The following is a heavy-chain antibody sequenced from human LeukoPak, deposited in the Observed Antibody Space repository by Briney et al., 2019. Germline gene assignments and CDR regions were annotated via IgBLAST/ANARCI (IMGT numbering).Heavy chain of an antibody. D-gene: IGHD3-22*01. CDR1: GYTFTSYY. CDR2: INPSGGST. CDR3: ARGSLAYYYDSSGYPGGY. Sequence: VASVKVSCKASGYTFTSYYMHWVRQAPGQGLEWIGIINPSGGSTSYAQKFQGRVTMTRDTSTSTVYMELSSLRSEDTAVYYCARGSLAYYYDSSGYPGGYWGQGTLVTVSS. V-gene: IGHV1-46*01. J-gene: IGHJ4*02.